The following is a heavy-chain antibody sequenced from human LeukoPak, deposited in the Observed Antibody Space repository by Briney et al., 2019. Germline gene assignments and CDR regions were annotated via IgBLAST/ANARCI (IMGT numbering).Heavy chain of an antibody. CDR3: ARSLRSITIFGVVTSFDY. J-gene: IGHJ4*02. CDR2: IYTSGST. D-gene: IGHD3-3*01. V-gene: IGHV4-4*07. CDR1: GGSISSYY. Sequence: PSETLPLTCTVSGGSISSYYWSWIRQPAGKGLEWIGRIYTSGSTNYNPSLKSRVTMSVDTSKNQFSLKLSSVTAADTAVYYCARSLRSITIFGVVTSFDYWGQGTLVTVSS.